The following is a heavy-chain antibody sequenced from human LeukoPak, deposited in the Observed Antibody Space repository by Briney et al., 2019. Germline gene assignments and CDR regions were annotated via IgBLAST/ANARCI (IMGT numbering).Heavy chain of an antibody. J-gene: IGHJ4*02. CDR1: GFTFSSYE. CDR2: ISSSGSTI. Sequence: GGSLRLSCAASGFTFSSYEMNWVRQAPGKGLEWVSYISSSGSTIYYADSVKGRFTISRDNAKNSLYLQMNSLRAEDTAVYYCARDDPSYSSGWGPFDYWGQGTLVTVSS. V-gene: IGHV3-48*03. CDR3: ARDDPSYSSGWGPFDY. D-gene: IGHD6-19*01.